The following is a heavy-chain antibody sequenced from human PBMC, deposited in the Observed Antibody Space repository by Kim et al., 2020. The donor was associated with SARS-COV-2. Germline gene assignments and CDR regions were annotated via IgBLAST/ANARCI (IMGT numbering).Heavy chain of an antibody. V-gene: IGHV3-23*01. CDR1: GFTFSSYA. D-gene: IGHD1-1*01. CDR3: AKGESNNWDFFDY. CDR2: VSGSGSST. J-gene: IGHJ4*02. Sequence: GGSLRLSCAASGFTFSSYAMSWVRQAPGKGLEWVSLVSGSGSSTYHADSVKGRFAISRDNSKKTLYLQMNSLRAEDTALYYCAKGESNNWDFFDYWGQGTLVTVSS.